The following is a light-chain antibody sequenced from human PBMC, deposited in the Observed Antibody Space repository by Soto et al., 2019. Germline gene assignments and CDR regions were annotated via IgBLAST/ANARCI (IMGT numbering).Light chain of an antibody. V-gene: IGKV1-39*01. CDR2: GAS. J-gene: IGKJ2*01. CDR1: QNIVKY. CDR3: QQSYSNLYT. Sequence: DIQMTQSPSSLSASVGDRVTITGRASQNIVKYLNWYQQTPGQAPKLLIYGASRLESGVPSRFSGLGSGTFFTLTISSLQPEDFAIYYCQQSYSNLYTFGQGTRLEI.